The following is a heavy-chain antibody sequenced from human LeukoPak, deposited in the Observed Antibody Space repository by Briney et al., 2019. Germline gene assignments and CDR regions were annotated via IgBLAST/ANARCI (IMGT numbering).Heavy chain of an antibody. Sequence: PGGSLRLSCAASGFTFSDYDMHWVRQATGKGLEWVSAIGTAGDTYYPGSVKGRFTISRENAKNSLYLQMNSLRAGDTAVYYCAREANYYDSSGYYSKGAFDIWGQGTMVTVSS. CDR3: AREANYYDSSGYYSKGAFDI. D-gene: IGHD3-22*01. J-gene: IGHJ3*02. CDR2: IGTAGDT. CDR1: GFTFSDYD. V-gene: IGHV3-13*01.